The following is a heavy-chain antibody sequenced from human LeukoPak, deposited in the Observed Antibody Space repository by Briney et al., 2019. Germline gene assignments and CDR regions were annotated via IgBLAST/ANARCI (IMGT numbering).Heavy chain of an antibody. J-gene: IGHJ4*02. CDR3: ARICSSTDCLIPD. CDR1: GFTFSRHW. CDR2: INSDASDI. D-gene: IGHD2-2*01. Sequence: GGSLRLSCAASGFTFSRHWMHWVRQAPGKGLVWISRINSDASDINYADFVKGRFTISRDNAKNTVYLQINSLRDEDTAVYYCARICSSTDCLIPDWGQGTLVTVSS. V-gene: IGHV3-74*01.